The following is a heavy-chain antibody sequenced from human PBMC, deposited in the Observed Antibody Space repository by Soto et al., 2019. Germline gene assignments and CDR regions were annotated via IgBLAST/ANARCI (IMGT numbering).Heavy chain of an antibody. CDR3: ARDFYLDTAMARENYYYYYGMDV. J-gene: IGHJ6*02. V-gene: IGHV1-69*13. D-gene: IGHD5-18*01. Sequence: GASVKVSCKASGGTFSSYAISWVRQAPGKGLKWMGEIIPIFGTANYAQKFQGRVTITADESTSTAYMELSSLRSEDTAVYYCARDFYLDTAMARENYYYYYGMDVWGQGTTVTVSS. CDR1: GGTFSSYA. CDR2: IIPIFGTA.